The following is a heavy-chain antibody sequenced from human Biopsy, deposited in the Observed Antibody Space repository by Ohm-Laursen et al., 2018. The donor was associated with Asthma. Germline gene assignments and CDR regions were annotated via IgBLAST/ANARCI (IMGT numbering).Heavy chain of an antibody. J-gene: IGHJ4*02. Sequence: GSSVKVSCKIPGDSLTDFSMNWVRQAPGQGLEWMGGHDHVEGGTENARRFQGRVTMTEDTSTDTAYMELSSLSSDDTAVYYCASDFPKDYVRYNFEFWGQGTLVTVSS. D-gene: IGHD4-17*01. V-gene: IGHV1-24*01. CDR2: HDHVEGGT. CDR1: GDSLTDFS. CDR3: ASDFPKDYVRYNFEF.